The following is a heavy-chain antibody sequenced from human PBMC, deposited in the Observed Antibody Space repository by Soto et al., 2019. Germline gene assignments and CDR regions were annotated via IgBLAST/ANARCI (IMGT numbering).Heavy chain of an antibody. D-gene: IGHD6-13*01. J-gene: IGHJ4*02. CDR2: IRYDGTNK. CDR3: ARGIIAGPGRDYFDY. Sequence: QVQLAESGGGVVQPGRSLRLSCAASGFTFSSYGMHWVRQAPGKGLEWVAVIRYDGTNKYYAESVKGRFTISRDNSKNTLYLQMSSLRLDDTAVYYCARGIIAGPGRDYFDYWGQGTLVTVSS. CDR1: GFTFSSYG. V-gene: IGHV3-33*01.